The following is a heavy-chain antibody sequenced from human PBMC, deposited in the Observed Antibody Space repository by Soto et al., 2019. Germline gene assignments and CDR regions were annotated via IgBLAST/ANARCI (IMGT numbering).Heavy chain of an antibody. CDR1: GYTFTSYY. D-gene: IGHD1-7*01. J-gene: IGHJ6*02. V-gene: IGHV1-46*01. CDR3: ARVLPRGAGTTDRGMDV. Sequence: ASVKVSCKASGYTFTSYYMHWVRQAPGQGLEWMGIINPSGGSTSYAQKFQGRVTMTRDTSTSTVYMELSSLRSEDTAVYYCARVLPRGAGTTDRGMDVWGQGTTVTFSS. CDR2: INPSGGST.